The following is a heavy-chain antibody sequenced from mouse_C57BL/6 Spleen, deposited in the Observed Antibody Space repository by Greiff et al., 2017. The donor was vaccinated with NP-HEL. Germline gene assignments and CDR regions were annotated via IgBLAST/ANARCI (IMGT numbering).Heavy chain of an antibody. CDR2: IDPSDSYT. Sequence: QVQLKQPGAELVRPGTSVKLSCKASGYTFTSYWMHWVKQRPGQGLEWIGVIDPSDSYTNYNQKFKGKATLTVDTSSSTAYMQLSSLTSEDSAVYYCARYLSSFAYWGQGTLVTVSA. CDR1: GYTFTSYW. J-gene: IGHJ3*01. D-gene: IGHD5-1*01. CDR3: ARYLSSFAY. V-gene: IGHV1-59*01.